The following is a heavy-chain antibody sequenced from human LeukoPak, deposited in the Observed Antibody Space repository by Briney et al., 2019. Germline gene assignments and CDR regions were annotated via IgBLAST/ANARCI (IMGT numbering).Heavy chain of an antibody. J-gene: IGHJ4*02. V-gene: IGHV1-2*06. CDR1: GYTFTGYS. CDR3: ARDASNWSAFDS. CDR2: INPSTGTT. D-gene: IGHD4-11*01. Sequence: ASVKVSCKASGYTFTGYSIHWVRQAPGQGLEWMGRINPSTGTTTYAQKFKGRVIMTRDTSIGTAYMELSGPRFVDTAVYYCARDASNWSAFDSWGQESLVTVSS.